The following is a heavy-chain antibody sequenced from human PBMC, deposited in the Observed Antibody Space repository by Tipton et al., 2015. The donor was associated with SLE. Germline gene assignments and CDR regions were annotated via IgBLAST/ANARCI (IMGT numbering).Heavy chain of an antibody. CDR2: IWYDGSRK. Sequence: SGVTSSRHGFHWVRQAPGKGLEWVAVIWYDGSRKYYGDSVKGRFTISRDDPRKMVYLQMNSLRAEDTAMYYCARDITGYYGMDVWGQGTTVTVSS. D-gene: IGHD1-14*01. CDR3: ARDITGYYGMDV. CDR1: GVTSSRHG. J-gene: IGHJ6*02. V-gene: IGHV3-33*01.